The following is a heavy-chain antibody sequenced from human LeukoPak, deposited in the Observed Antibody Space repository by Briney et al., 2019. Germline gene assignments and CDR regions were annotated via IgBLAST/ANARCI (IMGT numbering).Heavy chain of an antibody. J-gene: IGHJ5*02. D-gene: IGHD6-13*01. V-gene: IGHV4-61*02. Sequence: SQTLSLTCTVSGGSISSGSYYWSWIRQPAGKGLEWIGRIYTSGSTNYNPSLKSRVTISVDTSKNQFSLKLSSVTAADTAVYYCARRIAAAPMSWFDPLGPGNPGHRLL. CDR1: GGSISSGSYY. CDR3: ARRIAAAPMSWFDP. CDR2: IYTSGST.